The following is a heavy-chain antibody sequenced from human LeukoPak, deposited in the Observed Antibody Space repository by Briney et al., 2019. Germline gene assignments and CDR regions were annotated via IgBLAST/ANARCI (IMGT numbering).Heavy chain of an antibody. CDR2: IYPGDSDT. CDR3: ARQNDFRLDY. D-gene: IGHD3-3*01. CDR1: GYTFSSYW. Sequence: GESLKISCKGSGYTFSSYWIGWVRQMSGKGLEWMGIIYPGDSDTRYSPSLQGQVTISVDTSIGTAYLQWSSLKASDTAIYYCARQNDFRLDYWGQGTLVTVSS. J-gene: IGHJ4*02. V-gene: IGHV5-51*01.